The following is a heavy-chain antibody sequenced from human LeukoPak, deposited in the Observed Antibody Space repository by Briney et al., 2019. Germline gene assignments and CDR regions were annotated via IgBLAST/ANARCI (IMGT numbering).Heavy chain of an antibody. CDR1: GGSISSSNW. V-gene: IGHV4-4*02. CDR3: ARWGGRYYYYYMDV. CDR2: IYHSGSI. D-gene: IGHD2-15*01. Sequence: PSETLSLTCAVSGGSISSSNWWSWVRQPPGKGLEWIGEIYHSGSINYSPSLKSRVTISVDKSNNQFSLKLSSVTAADTAVYYCARWGGRYYYYYMDVWGKGTTVTVSS. J-gene: IGHJ6*03.